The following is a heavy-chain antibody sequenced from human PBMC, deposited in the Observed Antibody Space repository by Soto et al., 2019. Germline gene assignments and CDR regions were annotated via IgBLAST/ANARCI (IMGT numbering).Heavy chain of an antibody. J-gene: IGHJ4*02. CDR3: ARGSIAALTYYFDY. CDR2: ISSSSSYI. D-gene: IGHD6-6*01. Sequence: EVQLVESGGGLVKPGGSLRLSCAASGFTFSSYSMNWVRQAPGKGLEWVSSISSSSSYIYYADSVKGRFTIARDNAKNSLYLQMNSLRAEDTAVYYCARGSIAALTYYFDYWGQGTLVTVSS. CDR1: GFTFSSYS. V-gene: IGHV3-21*01.